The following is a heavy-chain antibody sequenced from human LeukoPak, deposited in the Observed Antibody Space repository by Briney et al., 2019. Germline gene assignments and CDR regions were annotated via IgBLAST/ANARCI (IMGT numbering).Heavy chain of an antibody. CDR1: GFTFSSYA. D-gene: IGHD5-24*01. V-gene: IGHV3-23*01. J-gene: IGHJ4*02. Sequence: PEGSLRLSCAASGFTFSSYAMSWVRQAPGKGLEWVSAISGSGGSTYYADSVKGRFTISRDNSKNTLYLQMNSLRAEDTAVYYCAKGSRARWLQLGGLDYWGQGTLVTVSS. CDR2: ISGSGGST. CDR3: AKGSRARWLQLGGLDY.